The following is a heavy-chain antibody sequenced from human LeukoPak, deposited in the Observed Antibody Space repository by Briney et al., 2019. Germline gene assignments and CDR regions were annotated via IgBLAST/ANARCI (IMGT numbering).Heavy chain of an antibody. J-gene: IGHJ4*02. V-gene: IGHV4-30-2*01. Sequence: SETLSLTCTVSGGSISSGGYYLSWIRQPPGKGLEWIGYIHHSGSTYYNPSLKSRVTISVDRSKNQFSLKLTSVTAADTAVYYCMRGGIGYDSDYWGQGNLVTVSS. D-gene: IGHD5-12*01. CDR2: IHHSGST. CDR1: GGSISSGGYY. CDR3: MRGGIGYDSDY.